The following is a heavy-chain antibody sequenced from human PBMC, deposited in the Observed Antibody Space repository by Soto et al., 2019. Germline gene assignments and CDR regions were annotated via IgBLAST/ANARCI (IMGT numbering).Heavy chain of an antibody. CDR2: IYYSGSP. D-gene: IGHD6-6*01. V-gene: IGHV4-59*08. CDR1: GGSISTYF. J-gene: IGHJ6*03. CDR3: ARLQRGSSSPLHYYYYYMDV. Sequence: SETLSLTCTVSGGSISTYFWTWVRQPPGKGLEWIGYIYYSGSPNYNPSFKSRVTISVDTSKNQFSLRLSSVTAADTAVYYCARLQRGSSSPLHYYYYYMDVWGKGTTVTVSS.